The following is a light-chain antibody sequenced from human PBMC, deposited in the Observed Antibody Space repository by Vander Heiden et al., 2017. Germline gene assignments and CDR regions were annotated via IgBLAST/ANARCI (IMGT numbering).Light chain of an antibody. Sequence: QSVLTQPPSASGTPGQRVTISCSGSSSNIGVNAVSWYQQLPGTAPKLLIYENDQRPSGVPARFSGSKSGTSASLAISGLQAEDEADYYCAAWDDSLTGLYVLGTGTKVSVL. V-gene: IGLV1-44*01. CDR3: AAWDDSLTGLYV. CDR1: SSNIGVNA. CDR2: END. J-gene: IGLJ1*01.